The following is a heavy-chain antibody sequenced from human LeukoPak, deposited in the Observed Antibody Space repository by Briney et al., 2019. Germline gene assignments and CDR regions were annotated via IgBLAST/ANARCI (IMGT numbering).Heavy chain of an antibody. J-gene: IGHJ4*02. CDR3: ARDRGDKNFDY. D-gene: IGHD2-21*02. V-gene: IGHV3-30*07. Sequence: WVAFLKYDGGIKDYADFVKDRFTISRDNSKNTLYLQLNSLRVEDTAVYYCARDRGDKNFDYWGQGTMVTVSS. CDR2: LKYDGGIK.